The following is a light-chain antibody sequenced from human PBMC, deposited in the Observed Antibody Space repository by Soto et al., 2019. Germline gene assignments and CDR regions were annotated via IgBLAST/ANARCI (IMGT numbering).Light chain of an antibody. CDR2: EVS. Sequence: QSVLAQPASVAGSPGQSITVSCTGTSTDVGPYYYVSWYQQHPGKAPKLIIYEVSHRPSGVSNRFSGSKSGNTASLTISGLQAEDEADYYCSSYTSSSTPVVFDGGPKVTVL. CDR1: STDVGPYYY. CDR3: SSYTSSSTPVV. J-gene: IGLJ2*01. V-gene: IGLV2-14*01.